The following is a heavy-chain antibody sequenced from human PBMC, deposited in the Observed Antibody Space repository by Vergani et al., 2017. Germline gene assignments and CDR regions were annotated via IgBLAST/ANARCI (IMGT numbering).Heavy chain of an antibody. J-gene: IGHJ1*01. CDR3: ARDPVTMVRGDQH. Sequence: QVQLVESGGGVVQPGRSLRLSCAASGFTFSSYAMHWVRQAPGKGLEWVAVISYDGSNKYYADSVKGRFTISRDNSKNTLYLQMNSLRAEDTAVYYCARDPVTMVRGDQHWGQGTLVTVSS. CDR1: GFTFSSYA. CDR2: ISYDGSNK. D-gene: IGHD3-10*01. V-gene: IGHV3-30-3*01.